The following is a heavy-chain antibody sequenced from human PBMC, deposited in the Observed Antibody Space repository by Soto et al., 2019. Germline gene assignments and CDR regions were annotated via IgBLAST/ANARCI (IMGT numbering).Heavy chain of an antibody. J-gene: IGHJ5*02. CDR2: IYYTGST. D-gene: IGHD3-3*01. V-gene: IGHV4-59*01. CDR3: ARTHDFWSGYYRGGFDP. Sequence: SETLSLTCTVSGGSISSFYWSWIRQPPGKGLEWIGYIYYTGSTDYNPSLKSRVTISVDTSKNQFSLNLSSVTSADTAVYYCARTHDFWSGYYRGGFDPWGQGTLVTVSS. CDR1: GGSISSFY.